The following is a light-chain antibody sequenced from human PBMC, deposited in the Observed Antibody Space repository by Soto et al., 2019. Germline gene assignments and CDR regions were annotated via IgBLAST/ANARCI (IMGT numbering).Light chain of an antibody. CDR3: SSFTSINTGV. CDR1: SSDVGAYNF. CDR2: DVS. Sequence: QSALTQPRSVSGSPGQSVTISCTGSSSDVGAYNFVSWYQQHPGKAPKLMIYDVSKRPSGVPDRFSASKSGNTASLTISGLQAEDEAAYYCSSFTSINTGVFGGGTKLTVL. V-gene: IGLV2-11*01. J-gene: IGLJ3*02.